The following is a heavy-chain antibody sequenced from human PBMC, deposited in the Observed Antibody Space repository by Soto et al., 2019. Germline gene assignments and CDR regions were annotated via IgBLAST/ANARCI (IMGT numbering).Heavy chain of an antibody. CDR1: GGSISSSSYY. CDR3: AAINWNYARRTYYFYYMDV. J-gene: IGHJ6*03. V-gene: IGHV4-39*01. CDR2: IYYSGNT. Sequence: SETLSLTCTVSGGSISSSSYYWGWIRQPPGKGLEWIGSIYYSGNTYYNPSFKSRVTISVDTSKNQFSPKLSSVTAADTAVYYCAAINWNYARRTYYFYYMDVWGKGTTVTVSS. D-gene: IGHD1-7*01.